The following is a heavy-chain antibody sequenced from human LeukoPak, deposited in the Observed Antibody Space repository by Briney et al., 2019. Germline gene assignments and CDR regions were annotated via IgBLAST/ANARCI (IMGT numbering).Heavy chain of an antibody. J-gene: IGHJ4*02. Sequence: PSETLSLTCTISGGSISGYYWSWIRQPPMKGLEWIGNIYYSGSTNYNPSLKSRVTISVDTSKNQFSLKLSSVTAADTAVYYCARQGDVSSWGSDYWGQGTLVTVSS. V-gene: IGHV4-59*08. CDR2: IYYSGST. CDR1: GGSISGYY. D-gene: IGHD6-13*01. CDR3: ARQGDVSSWGSDY.